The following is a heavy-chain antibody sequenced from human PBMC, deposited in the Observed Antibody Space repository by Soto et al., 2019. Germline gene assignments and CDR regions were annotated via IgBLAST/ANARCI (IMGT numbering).Heavy chain of an antibody. CDR2: IYPDDSDT. Sequence: GESLKISCKGSGYSFTGYWIAWVRQMPGKGLEWMGIIYPDDSDTRYSPSFQGQVTISADKSLSAAYLQWSSLKASDTAMYYCAISTREVNDIWGQGTMVTVSS. J-gene: IGHJ3*02. D-gene: IGHD2-2*01. CDR1: GYSFTGYW. V-gene: IGHV5-51*01. CDR3: AISTREVNDI.